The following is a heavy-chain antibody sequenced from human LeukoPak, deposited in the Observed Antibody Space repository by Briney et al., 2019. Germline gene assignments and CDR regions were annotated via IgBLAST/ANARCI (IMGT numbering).Heavy chain of an antibody. CDR1: GFIFSGYA. CDR2: ISGSGDGT. V-gene: IGHV3-23*01. CDR3: AKAGVLTLVRGVIVDY. Sequence: PGGSLRLSCAASGFIFSGYAMSWVRQAPGKGLEWVSAISGSGDGTYYADSVKGRFTISRDNSKNTLFLQMNSLRAEDTAVYYCAKAGVLTLVRGVIVDYWGQGTLVTVSS. J-gene: IGHJ4*02. D-gene: IGHD3-10*01.